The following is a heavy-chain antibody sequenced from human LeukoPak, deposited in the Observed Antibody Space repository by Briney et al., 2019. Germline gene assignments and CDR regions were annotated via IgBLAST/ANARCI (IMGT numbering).Heavy chain of an antibody. D-gene: IGHD2-15*01. V-gene: IGHV4-59*01. Sequence: SETLSLTCTVSGGSISSYYWSWIRQPPGKGLEWIRYIYDSGSTNYNPSLKSRVTISVDTSKNQFSLKLSSVTAADTAVYYCARDIHSSGGSCYPNDAFDIWGQGTMVTVSS. J-gene: IGHJ3*02. CDR1: GGSISSYY. CDR3: ARDIHSSGGSCYPNDAFDI. CDR2: IYDSGST.